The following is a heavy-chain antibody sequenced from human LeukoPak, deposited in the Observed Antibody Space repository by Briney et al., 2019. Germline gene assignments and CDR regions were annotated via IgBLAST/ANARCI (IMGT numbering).Heavy chain of an antibody. CDR3: ATVSTVVNWGSYYFDY. CDR1: GGSTSSYY. V-gene: IGHV4-4*07. J-gene: IGHJ4*02. CDR2: IYTSGST. Sequence: SETLSLTCTVSGGSTSSYYWSWIRQPAGKGLEWIGRIYTSGSTNYNPSLKSRVTMSVDTSKNQFSLKLSSVTAADTAVYYCATVSTVVNWGSYYFDYWGQGTLVTVSS. D-gene: IGHD7-27*01.